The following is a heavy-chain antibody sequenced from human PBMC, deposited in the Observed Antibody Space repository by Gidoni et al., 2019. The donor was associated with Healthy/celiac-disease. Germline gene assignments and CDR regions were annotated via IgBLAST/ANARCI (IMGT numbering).Heavy chain of an antibody. CDR1: GSTFSSYA. J-gene: IGHJ3*02. CDR2: ILPILGIA. Sequence: QVQLMQSGAEVKKPGASVNVSCKAAGSTFSSYAISWVRQAPGQGLEWMGRILPILGIANYAQKFQGRVMITADKSMSKAYMELSSLRSEDTAVYYCARDSPDTAMVKGGAAFDIWGQGTMVTVSS. CDR3: ARDSPDTAMVKGGAAFDI. D-gene: IGHD5-18*01. V-gene: IGHV1-69*04.